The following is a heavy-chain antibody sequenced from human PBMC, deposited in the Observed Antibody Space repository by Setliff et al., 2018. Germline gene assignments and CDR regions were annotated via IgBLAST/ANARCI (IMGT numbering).Heavy chain of an antibody. V-gene: IGHV5-51*01. Sequence: PGESLKISCKGSGYSFSNFWIGWVRQMPGKGLEWMGIIYPGDSHTRYSPSFQGQVTISADRSITTAYLQWSSLKASDTAIYYCARSLTGTLDPYYLDYWGQGTLVTVSS. CDR1: GYSFSNFW. J-gene: IGHJ4*02. CDR2: IYPGDSHT. D-gene: IGHD1-20*01. CDR3: ARSLTGTLDPYYLDY.